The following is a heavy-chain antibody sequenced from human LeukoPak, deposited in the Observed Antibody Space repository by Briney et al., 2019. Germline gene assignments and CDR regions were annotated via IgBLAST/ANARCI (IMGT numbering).Heavy chain of an antibody. D-gene: IGHD2-15*01. CDR1: GFTFSGSA. J-gene: IGHJ3*02. CDR2: IRSKAKSYAT. CDR3: TSPVGYCSGGSCYGAFDI. V-gene: IGHV3-73*01. Sequence: PGGSLRLSCAASGFTFSGSAMHWVRQASGKGLEWVGRIRSKAKSYATAYAASVKGRFTISRDDSKNTAYLQMNSLKTEDTAVYYCTSPVGYCSGGSCYGAFDIWGQGTMVTVSS.